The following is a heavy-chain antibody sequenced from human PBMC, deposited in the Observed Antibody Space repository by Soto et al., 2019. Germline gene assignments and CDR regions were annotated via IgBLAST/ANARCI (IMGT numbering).Heavy chain of an antibody. D-gene: IGHD3-3*01. CDR3: AVGIRFFEWPDYYYCGMDV. J-gene: IGHJ6*02. CDR2: MNPNSGNT. CDR1: GYTFTSYD. V-gene: IGHV1-8*01. Sequence: QVQLVQSGAEVKKPGASVKVSCKASGYTFTSYDINWVRQATGQGLEWMGWMNPNSGNTGYAQKFQGRVTMTRNTSIRNAYIELSSLRSDDTAVYYCAVGIRFFEWPDYYYCGMDVWGQGTTVTVSS.